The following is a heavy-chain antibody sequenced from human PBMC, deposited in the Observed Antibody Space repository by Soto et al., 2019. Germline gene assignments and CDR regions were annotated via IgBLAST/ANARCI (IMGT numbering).Heavy chain of an antibody. CDR1: GFPFGTSN. Sequence: EVQLVESGGGLVNPGGSLRLSCVVSGFPFGTSNMNWVRQAPGKGLEWVSFISRSSTYIYYADSVKGRFTISRDDAENSLFLQMNSLRAEDTAVYYCARGVLPISSTSWFDPWGQGTLVTVSS. V-gene: IGHV3-21*01. CDR3: ARGVLPISSTSWFDP. D-gene: IGHD3-16*01. J-gene: IGHJ5*02. CDR2: ISRSSTYI.